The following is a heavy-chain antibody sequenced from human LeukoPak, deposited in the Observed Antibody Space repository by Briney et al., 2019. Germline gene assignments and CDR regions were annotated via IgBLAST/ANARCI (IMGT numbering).Heavy chain of an antibody. CDR2: IYYSGST. D-gene: IGHD1-26*01. CDR1: GGSISSSSYY. V-gene: IGHV4-39*02. Sequence: PSETLSLTCTVSGGSISSSSYYWGWIRQPPGKGLEWIGSIYYSGSTYYNPSLKSRVTISVDTSKNQFSLKLSSVTAADTAVYYCARDMVGASEWFDPWGQGTLVTVSS. J-gene: IGHJ5*02. CDR3: ARDMVGASEWFDP.